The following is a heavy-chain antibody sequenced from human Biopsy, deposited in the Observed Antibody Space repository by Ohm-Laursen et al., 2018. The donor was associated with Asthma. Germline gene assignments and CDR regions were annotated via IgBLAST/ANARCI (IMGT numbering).Heavy chain of an antibody. CDR2: IYSGGTS. CDR1: GFTVSRDH. J-gene: IGHJ5*02. V-gene: IGHV3-53*01. CDR3: ARVQKSPGDRWFDP. D-gene: IGHD7-27*01. Sequence: SLRLSCTASGFTVSRDHMFWVRQAPGKGLEWVSVIYSGGTSHTADSMRGRFTISRDFSKNTLHLQMHSLRVDDTAVYYCARVQKSPGDRWFDPWGQGTLVTVSS.